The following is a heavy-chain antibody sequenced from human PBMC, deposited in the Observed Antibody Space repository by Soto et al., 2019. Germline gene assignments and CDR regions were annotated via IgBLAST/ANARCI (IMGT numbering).Heavy chain of an antibody. Sequence: GESLKISCKGSGYSFTSYWIGWVRQMPGKGLELMGIMYPGDSDTRYSPSFQGQVTISADKSISTAYLQWSSLKASDTAMYYCASSPRGYCSSTSCRELGNYYGMDVWGQGTTVTVSS. CDR1: GYSFTSYW. J-gene: IGHJ6*02. V-gene: IGHV5-51*01. CDR2: MYPGDSDT. D-gene: IGHD2-2*01. CDR3: ASSPRGYCSSTSCRELGNYYGMDV.